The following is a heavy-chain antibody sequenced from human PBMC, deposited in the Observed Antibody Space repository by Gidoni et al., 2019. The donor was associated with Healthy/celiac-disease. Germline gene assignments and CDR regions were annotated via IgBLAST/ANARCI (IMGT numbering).Heavy chain of an antibody. V-gene: IGHV1-2*02. CDR2: INPNSSGT. Sequence: QVQLVQSGAAVRKPGASVKVSCKASGYTFTGYYMHWVRQAPGQGLEWMGWINPNSSGTNYAQKFQGSFTMTRDTSISTAYMELSRLRSDDTAVYYCARLYCSGGSCYLYYFDYWGQGTLVTVSS. CDR1: GYTFTGYY. J-gene: IGHJ4*02. CDR3: ARLYCSGGSCYLYYFDY. D-gene: IGHD2-15*01.